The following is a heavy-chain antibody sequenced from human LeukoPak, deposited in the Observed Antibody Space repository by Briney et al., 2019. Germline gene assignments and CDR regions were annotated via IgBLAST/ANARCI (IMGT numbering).Heavy chain of an antibody. CDR2: ISSNGDNT. CDR1: GFTFNHAW. V-gene: IGHV3-64D*06. J-gene: IGHJ4*02. Sequence: GGSLRLSCAASGFTFNHAWMSWVRQAPGKGLEYVSAISSNGDNTYYADSVKGRFTISRDNSKNTLYLQMSSLRADDTAVYYCVRGTGYWGQGTLVTVSS. CDR3: VRGTGY.